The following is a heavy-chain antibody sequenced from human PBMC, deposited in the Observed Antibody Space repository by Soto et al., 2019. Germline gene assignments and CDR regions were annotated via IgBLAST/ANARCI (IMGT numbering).Heavy chain of an antibody. D-gene: IGHD3-16*02. V-gene: IGHV4-59*01. CDR3: ARGHLGDYVWGSYRPYYFDY. CDR1: GRSISSYY. CDR2: IYYSGST. Sequence: SETLSLTCTVSGRSISSYYWSWIRQPPGKGLEWIGYIYYSGSTNYNPSLKSRVTISVDTSKNQFSLKLSSVTAADTAVYYCARGHLGDYVWGSYRPYYFDYWGQGTLVTVSS. J-gene: IGHJ4*02.